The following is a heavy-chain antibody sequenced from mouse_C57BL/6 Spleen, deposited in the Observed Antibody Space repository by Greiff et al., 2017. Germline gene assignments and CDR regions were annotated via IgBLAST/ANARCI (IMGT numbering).Heavy chain of an antibody. CDR3: ARTSYDYYAMDY. Sequence: VKLMESGAELVRPGTSVKLSCKASGYTFTSYWMHWVKQRPGQGLEWIGVIDPSDSYTNYNQKFKGKATLTVDTSSSTAYMQLSSLTSEDSAVYYCARTSYDYYAMDYWGQGTSVTVSS. D-gene: IGHD2-10*01. CDR1: GYTFTSYW. CDR2: IDPSDSYT. V-gene: IGHV1-59*01. J-gene: IGHJ4*01.